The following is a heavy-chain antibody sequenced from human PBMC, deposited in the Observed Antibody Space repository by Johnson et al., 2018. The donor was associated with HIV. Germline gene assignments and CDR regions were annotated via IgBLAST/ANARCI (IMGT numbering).Heavy chain of an antibody. J-gene: IGHJ3*02. CDR2: ISYDGSYR. D-gene: IGHD3-9*01. CDR1: GFTFSSFG. CDR3: ATGAFDWLGDAFDI. Sequence: QVQLVESGGGVVQPGRSLRLSCAASGFTFSSFGMHWVRQAPGKGLEWVAVISYDGSYRYYADSVKGRFTISRDNSKNTLYLQMNSLRAEDTAVYYCATGAFDWLGDAFDIWGQGTMVTVSS. V-gene: IGHV3-30*03.